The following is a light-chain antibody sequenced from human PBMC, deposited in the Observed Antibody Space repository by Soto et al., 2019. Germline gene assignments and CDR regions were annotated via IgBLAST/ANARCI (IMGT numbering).Light chain of an antibody. Sequence: EIVLTQSPATLSLSPGERATLSCRASQSVGNYLVWYQLKPGQAPRLLIYDASNRATDIPARFSGSGSGTDFTLTISSLEPEDLAVYYCQQRSSWPLTFGGGTKVEIK. CDR1: QSVGNY. J-gene: IGKJ4*01. CDR3: QQRSSWPLT. V-gene: IGKV3-11*01. CDR2: DAS.